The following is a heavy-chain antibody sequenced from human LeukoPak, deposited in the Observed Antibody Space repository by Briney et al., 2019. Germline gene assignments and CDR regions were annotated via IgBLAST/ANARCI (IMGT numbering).Heavy chain of an antibody. D-gene: IGHD1-26*01. CDR3: ARAGQWELRPDY. CDR1: AGSISIYY. V-gene: IGHV4-59*01. Sequence: SVTLSLTCTVYAGSISIYYWSWIRPPPGKGLEWILYIYDSGRTNYNPSLKSRVTISVDTSKNQFSLKLSSVTAADTAVYYCARAGQWELRPDYWGQGTLVTVSS. J-gene: IGHJ4*02. CDR2: IYDSGRT.